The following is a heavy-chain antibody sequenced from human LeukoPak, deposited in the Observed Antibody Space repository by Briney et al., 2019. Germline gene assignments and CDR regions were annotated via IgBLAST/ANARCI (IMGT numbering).Heavy chain of an antibody. CDR3: ASRFLEWLLDC. V-gene: IGHV4-34*01. D-gene: IGHD3-3*01. J-gene: IGHJ4*02. CDR1: GGSFSGYY. CDR2: VNHSGSS. Sequence: SETLSLTCAVYGGSFSGYYWSWIRQPPGKGLEWIGEVNHSGSSNYNPSLKSRVTFSLDTSKSQFSLKLSSVTAADTAVYYCASRFLEWLLDCWGQGTLVTVSS.